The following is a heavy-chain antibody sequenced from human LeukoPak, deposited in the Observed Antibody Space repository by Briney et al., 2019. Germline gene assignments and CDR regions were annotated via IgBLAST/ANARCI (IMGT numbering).Heavy chain of an antibody. J-gene: IGHJ4*02. CDR2: IDSDGSST. D-gene: IGHD3-22*01. V-gene: IGHV3-74*01. CDR3: ARGLDYYDSSGYY. CDR1: GFTFRNYW. Sequence: PGGPLRLSCAASGFTFRNYWMHWVRQAPGKGLVWVSRIDSDGSSTSYADSVKGRFAISRDNAKNTLYLQMNSLSVEDTAVYHCARGLDYYDSSGYYWGQGTLVTVSS.